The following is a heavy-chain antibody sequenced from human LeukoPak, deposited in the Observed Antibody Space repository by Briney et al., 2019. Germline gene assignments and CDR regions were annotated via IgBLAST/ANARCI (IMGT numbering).Heavy chain of an antibody. CDR2: IYDSGTT. D-gene: IGHD6-13*01. CDR3: ARVPDPGYSSSWSKRQRHNWFDP. Sequence: SETLSLTCTVSGGSISSYYWSWIRQPPGKGLEWIGYIYDSGTTNYNPSLKSRVTISIDTSKNQFSLKLRSVTADDTAVYYCARVPDPGYSSSWSKRQRHNWFDPWGQGTLVTVSS. V-gene: IGHV4-59*01. CDR1: GGSISSYY. J-gene: IGHJ5*02.